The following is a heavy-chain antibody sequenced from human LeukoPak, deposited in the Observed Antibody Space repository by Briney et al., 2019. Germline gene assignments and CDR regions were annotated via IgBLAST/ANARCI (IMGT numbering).Heavy chain of an antibody. CDR1: AASISNGDYY. Sequence: SETLSLTCSVSAASISNGDYYWSWLRQPPGKGLEWIGYIYYSGSTYFNPSLKSRVTMSMDTSKNQFSLKLTSVTAADTAVYYCARSPTYGVPGPVEFDYWGQGTLVTVSS. CDR3: ARSPTYGVPGPVEFDY. V-gene: IGHV4-30-4*08. J-gene: IGHJ4*02. D-gene: IGHD4-17*01. CDR2: IYYSGST.